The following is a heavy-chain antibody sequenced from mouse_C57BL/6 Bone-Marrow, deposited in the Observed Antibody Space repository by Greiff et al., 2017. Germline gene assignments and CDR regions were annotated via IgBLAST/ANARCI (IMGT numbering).Heavy chain of an antibody. CDR1: GYTFTSYW. D-gene: IGHD4-1*01. CDR2: IHPNSGST. J-gene: IGHJ3*01. V-gene: IGHV1-64*01. CDR3: ARGDWAMFAY. Sequence: VQLQQTGAELVKPGASVKLSCKASGYTFTSYWMHWVKQRPGQGLEWIGMIHPNSGSTNSNEKFKSKATLTVDKSSSTAYMQLSSLTSEDAAVYYCARGDWAMFAYWGQGTLVTVSA.